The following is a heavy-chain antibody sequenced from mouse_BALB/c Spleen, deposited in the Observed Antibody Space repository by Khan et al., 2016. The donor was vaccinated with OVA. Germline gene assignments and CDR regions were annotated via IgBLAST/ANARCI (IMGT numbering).Heavy chain of an antibody. J-gene: IGHJ4*01. Sequence: QVQLKESGPGLVAPSQSLSITCTVSGFSLSDYGVNWIRQPPGKGLEWLGVIWGGGSTYYNSALKSRLSISKDNSKSQVFLKMNSLQTDDTAIYYCAKGLWSYYFALDYWGQGTSVTVSS. CDR1: GFSLSDYG. V-gene: IGHV2-6-5*01. CDR3: AKGLWSYYFALDY. CDR2: IWGGGST. D-gene: IGHD1-1*02.